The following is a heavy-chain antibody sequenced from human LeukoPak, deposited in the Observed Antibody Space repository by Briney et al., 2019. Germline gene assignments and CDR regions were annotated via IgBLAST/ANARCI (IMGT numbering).Heavy chain of an antibody. D-gene: IGHD3-3*01. CDR2: YDAEDGET. CDR1: GYTLTELY. J-gene: IGHJ5*02. CDR3: ATVLVPVLEWLPRFDP. V-gene: IGHV1-24*01. Sequence: ASVKLSCKVSGYTLTELYMHWVRRAPGKGLEWMGGYDAEDGETLYAQKFQGRVTMTEDTSTDTAYMELSSLRSEDTAVYYCATVLVPVLEWLPRFDPWGQGTLVTVSS.